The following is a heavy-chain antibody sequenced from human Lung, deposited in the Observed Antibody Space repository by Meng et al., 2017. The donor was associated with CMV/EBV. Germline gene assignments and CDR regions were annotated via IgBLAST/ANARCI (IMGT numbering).Heavy chain of an antibody. D-gene: IGHD2-15*01. CDR1: GFTFSNYW. CDR2: INQDGSEK. J-gene: IGHJ5*02. CDR3: VRGSGREWFDP. V-gene: IGHV3-7*04. Sequence: GESXKISCAVSGFTFSNYWMSWFRQALGNGLEWVASINQDGSEKHYMDSVKGRFTSSRDNAKNALYLEMNSLRAEATALYFCVRGSGREWFDPWGQGTLVTVSS.